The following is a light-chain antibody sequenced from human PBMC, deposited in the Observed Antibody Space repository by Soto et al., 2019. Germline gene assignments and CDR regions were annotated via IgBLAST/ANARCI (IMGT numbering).Light chain of an antibody. CDR2: GDN. CDR3: ATWDDSLHGVV. V-gene: IGLV1-44*01. Sequence: QAVVTQPPSASGTPGQRVTISCSGSSSNIGSNTVTWYQQLPGTAPKLLIYGDNQWPSGVPDRFSGSKSGISASLAISGLQSEDEADYYCATWDDSLHGVVFGGGTKLTVL. J-gene: IGLJ3*02. CDR1: SSNIGSNT.